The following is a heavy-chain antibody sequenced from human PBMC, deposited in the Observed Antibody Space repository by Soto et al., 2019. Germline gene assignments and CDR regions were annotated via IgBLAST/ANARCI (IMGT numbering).Heavy chain of an antibody. D-gene: IGHD3-10*01. CDR1: EFTFSRHG. CDR2: IWSDGSNE. V-gene: IGHV3-33*01. Sequence: QVQLVESGGGVVQPGRSLRLSCAASEFTFSRHGMHWVRQAPGKGLQWVGVIWSDGSNEVYADSVKGRFIISRANSKNFLYLQMNSLRAEDTAVYYCARERTFGDNKHNYIDVWGTGITVTVSS. CDR3: ARERTFGDNKHNYIDV. J-gene: IGHJ6*03.